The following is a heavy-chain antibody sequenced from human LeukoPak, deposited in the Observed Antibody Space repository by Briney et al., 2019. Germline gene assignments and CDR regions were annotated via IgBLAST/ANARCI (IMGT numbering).Heavy chain of an antibody. CDR2: ISYDGSNK. CDR3: ARDSPQSGAYGDYDY. CDR1: GFTFTTYA. V-gene: IGHV3-30-3*01. D-gene: IGHD4-17*01. J-gene: IGHJ4*02. Sequence: PGGSLRLSCAASGFTFTTYAMTWVRQAPGKGLEWVAVISYDGSNKYYADSVKGRFTISRDNSKNTLYLQMNSLRAEDTAVYYCARDSPQSGAYGDYDYWGQGTLVTVSS.